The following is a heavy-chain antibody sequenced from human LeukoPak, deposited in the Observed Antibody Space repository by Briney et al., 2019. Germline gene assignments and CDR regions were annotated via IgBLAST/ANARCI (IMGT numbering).Heavy chain of an antibody. CDR2: MNPNSGNT. CDR1: GYTFTSYD. CDR3: ARVSYVNGDLVDY. Sequence: GASVTVSCKASGYTFTSYDINWVRQAPGQGLEWMGWMNPNSGNTGYAQKFQGRVTMTRNTSISTAYMELSSLRSEDTAVYYCARVSYVNGDLVDYWGQGTLVTVSS. V-gene: IGHV1-8*01. D-gene: IGHD4-17*01. J-gene: IGHJ4*02.